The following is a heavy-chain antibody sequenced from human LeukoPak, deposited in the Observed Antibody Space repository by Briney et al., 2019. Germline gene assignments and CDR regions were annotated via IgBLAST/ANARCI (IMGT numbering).Heavy chain of an antibody. D-gene: IGHD2-15*01. CDR3: ARCGLGYCSGGSCCRGWFDP. Sequence: ASVKVSCKASGGTFSSYAISWVRQAPGQGLEWMGGIIPIFGTANYAQKFQGRVTITADESTSTAYMELSSLRSEDTAAYYCARCGLGYCSGGSCCRGWFDPWGQGTLVTVSS. J-gene: IGHJ5*02. V-gene: IGHV1-69*13. CDR1: GGTFSSYA. CDR2: IIPIFGTA.